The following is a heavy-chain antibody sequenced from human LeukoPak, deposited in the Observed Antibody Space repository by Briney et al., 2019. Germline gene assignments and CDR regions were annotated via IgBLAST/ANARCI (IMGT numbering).Heavy chain of an antibody. Sequence: AGRSPRLSCAASGFTFSSYAMHWVRQAPGKGLEWLAVISYDGTNKYYADSVKGRFTISRDNSKNTLYLQMNSLRDEDTAVYYCARDQGSLPVWFYYYMDVWGSGTTVTVSS. J-gene: IGHJ6*03. CDR3: ARDQGSLPVWFYYYMDV. CDR2: ISYDGTNK. CDR1: GFTFSSYA. D-gene: IGHD3-16*01. V-gene: IGHV3-30*01.